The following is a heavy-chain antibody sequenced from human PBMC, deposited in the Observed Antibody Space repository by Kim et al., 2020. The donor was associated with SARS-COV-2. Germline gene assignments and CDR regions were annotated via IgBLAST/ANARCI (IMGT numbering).Heavy chain of an antibody. Sequence: GGSLRLSCAISGFNYNAYWMSWVRQAPGKGLEWVALINTDGGQKYYVDSVRGRFTVSRDNAKNSLYIEMNSLRGEDTAVYYCARETSRAFDTWDQGTMVT. CDR3: ARETSRAFDT. V-gene: IGHV3-7*03. J-gene: IGHJ3*02. CDR1: GFNYNAYW. CDR2: INTDGGQK.